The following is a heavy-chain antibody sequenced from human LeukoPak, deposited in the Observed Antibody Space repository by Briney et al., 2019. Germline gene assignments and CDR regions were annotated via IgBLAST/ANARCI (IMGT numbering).Heavy chain of an antibody. J-gene: IGHJ3*02. CDR3: AKGTFSTRWIAAAKHAFDI. V-gene: IGHV3-30*02. CDR1: GFTFSSYG. CDR2: IRDDGSTK. Sequence: PGRSLRLSCAASGFTFSSYGMHWVRQAPGKGLGWVAFIRDDGSTKNYADSVKGRFTISRDNSKNTLYLQMNSLRAEDTAVYYCAKGTFSTRWIAAAKHAFDIWGQGTMVTVSS. D-gene: IGHD6-13*01.